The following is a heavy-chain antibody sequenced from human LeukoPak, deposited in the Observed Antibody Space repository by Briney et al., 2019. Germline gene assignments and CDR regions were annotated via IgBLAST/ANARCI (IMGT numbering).Heavy chain of an antibody. CDR1: GFTFNSYT. Sequence: GGSLRLSCAASGFTFNSYTMNWIRQAPGKGLEWVSSISSSSSYIYYADSVKGRFTISRDDAKNSLYLQMNRLRAEDTAVYYCARDPTSSWETAFDIWGQGTVVTVSS. D-gene: IGHD1-26*01. V-gene: IGHV3-21*01. CDR3: ARDPTSSWETAFDI. CDR2: ISSSSSYI. J-gene: IGHJ3*02.